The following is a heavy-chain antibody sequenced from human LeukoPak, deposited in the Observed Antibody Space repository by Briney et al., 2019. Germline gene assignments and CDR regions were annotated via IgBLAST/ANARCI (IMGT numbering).Heavy chain of an antibody. CDR1: GFTFSNYA. CDR3: AKESTTYYYYGMHV. V-gene: IGHV3-30*18. CDR2: ISYDGTNK. J-gene: IGHJ6*02. Sequence: GGSLRLSCAASGFTFSNYAMHWVGQAPGKGLEGVAVISYDGTNKYYPDSVKGRFTISRDNSYNTLYLQVDSLTAEDTAVYYCAKESTTYYYYGMHVWGQGTTVTVSS. D-gene: IGHD2/OR15-2a*01.